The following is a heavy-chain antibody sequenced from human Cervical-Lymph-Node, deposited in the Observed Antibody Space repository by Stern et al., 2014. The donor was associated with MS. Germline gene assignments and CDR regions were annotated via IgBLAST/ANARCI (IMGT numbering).Heavy chain of an antibody. D-gene: IGHD3-22*01. CDR1: GFYFSSYA. Sequence: MQLVESGGGVVLPGESLRLSCEASGFYFSSYAMHWVRQAPGKGLECLAVISYHASEKYYADSVKGRFTLSRDNSRNTVSLQRSSLRPADTAVYYGVRVAYYDTRGYYYKAFEIWGQGTLVTVSS. J-gene: IGHJ3*02. CDR3: VRVAYYDTRGYYYKAFEI. CDR2: ISYHASEK. V-gene: IGHV3-30*04.